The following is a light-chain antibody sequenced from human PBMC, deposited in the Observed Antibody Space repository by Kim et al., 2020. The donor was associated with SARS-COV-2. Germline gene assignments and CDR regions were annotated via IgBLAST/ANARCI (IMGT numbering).Light chain of an antibody. CDR1: QDISTY. V-gene: IGKV1-33*01. J-gene: IGKJ5*01. CDR3: QQYDILPPT. Sequence: DIQMTQSPSSLSASVGDRVTITCQASQDISTYLNWHHQKPGKAPKLLIYDASHLQTGVPSRFSGSGSGTDFTFTISSLQPEDVATYYCQQYDILPPTFGQGTRLEIK. CDR2: DAS.